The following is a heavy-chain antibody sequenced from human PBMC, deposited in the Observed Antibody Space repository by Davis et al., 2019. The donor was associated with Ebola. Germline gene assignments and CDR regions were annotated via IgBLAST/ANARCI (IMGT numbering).Heavy chain of an antibody. J-gene: IGHJ4*02. CDR1: GFTVSSNY. D-gene: IGHD1-14*01. Sequence: GESLKISCAASGFTVSSNYMSWVRQAPGKRLDLVSALSRCGGSTYYADSVKGRFTISRDNSKNTLYLQMNSLRAEDTAVSYCARDRYLPRAYYFDYWGQGTLVTVSS. V-gene: IGHV3-23*01. CDR3: ARDRYLPRAYYFDY. CDR2: LSRCGGST.